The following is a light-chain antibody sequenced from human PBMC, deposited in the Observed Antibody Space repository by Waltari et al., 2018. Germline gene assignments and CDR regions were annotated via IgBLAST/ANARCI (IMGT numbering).Light chain of an antibody. J-gene: IGLJ3*02. V-gene: IGLV1-51*01. CDR3: KTWNPTLSAVV. CDR2: DNN. Sequence: QSALTQPPSVSAAPGQKVTISCPGSSSDIGVSFVSWYQHLPGIAPKLLIYDNNERPSGIPDRFSGSKSGTSATLAITGLQTGDEADYYCKTWNPTLSAVVFGGGTKLTVL. CDR1: SSDIGVSF.